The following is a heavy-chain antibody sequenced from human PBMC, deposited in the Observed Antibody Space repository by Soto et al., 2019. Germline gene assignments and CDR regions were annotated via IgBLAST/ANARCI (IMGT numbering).Heavy chain of an antibody. CDR2: INAGNGNT. J-gene: IGHJ1*01. CDR1: GYTFTSYA. Sequence: QVQLVQSGAEVKKPGASVKVSCKASGYTFTSYAMHWVRQAPGQRLEWMGWINAGNGNTKYSQKFQGRVTITRVTSASTAHMEVSSLSSEDTAVYYCARGIGEGYNYFHPWGQGTMVTVSS. CDR3: ARGIGEGYNYFHP. D-gene: IGHD3-3*01. V-gene: IGHV1-3*01.